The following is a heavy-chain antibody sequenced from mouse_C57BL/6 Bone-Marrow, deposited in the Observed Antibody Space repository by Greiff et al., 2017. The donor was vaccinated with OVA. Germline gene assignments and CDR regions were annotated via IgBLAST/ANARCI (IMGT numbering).Heavy chain of an antibody. D-gene: IGHD1-1*01. CDR1: GFSLTSYG. Sequence: VMLVESGPGLVQPSQSLSITCTVSGFSLTSYGVHWVRQSPGKGLEWLGVIWSGGSTDYNAAFISRLSISKDNSKSQVFFKMNSLQADDTAIYYCARNCGYYGSHYYAMDYWGQGTSVTVSS. CDR3: ARNCGYYGSHYYAMDY. CDR2: IWSGGST. V-gene: IGHV2-2*01. J-gene: IGHJ4*01.